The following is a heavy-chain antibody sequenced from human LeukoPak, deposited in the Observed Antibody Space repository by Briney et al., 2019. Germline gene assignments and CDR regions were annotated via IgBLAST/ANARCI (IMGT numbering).Heavy chain of an antibody. D-gene: IGHD3-10*01. CDR3: ASGMVRGVPLARD. CDR2: ISATSTFI. J-gene: IGHJ4*02. Sequence: GGSLRLSCSASGFTFSRHHMTWVRQAPGKGLEWVSSISATSTFIEDADSVKGRFTISRDNAKNSLYLQMNSLRAEDTAVYYCASGMVRGVPLARDWGQGTLVTVSS. V-gene: IGHV3-21*01. CDR1: GFTFSRHH.